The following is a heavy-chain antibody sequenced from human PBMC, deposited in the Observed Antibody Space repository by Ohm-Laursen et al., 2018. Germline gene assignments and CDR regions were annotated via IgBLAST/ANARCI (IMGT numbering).Heavy chain of an antibody. J-gene: IGHJ3*01. CDR3: ARSVSNSGYFRHDAFDL. CDR2: IWHDGSNK. V-gene: IGHV3-33*08. Sequence: SLRLSCTASGFTFSSYSMNWVRQAPGKGLEWVAVIWHDGSNKYYEDSVKGRFSISRDNSKNTLYLQMNSLRAEDTAVYYCARSVSNSGYFRHDAFDLWGQGTMLIVSS. D-gene: IGHD3-22*01. CDR1: GFTFSSYS.